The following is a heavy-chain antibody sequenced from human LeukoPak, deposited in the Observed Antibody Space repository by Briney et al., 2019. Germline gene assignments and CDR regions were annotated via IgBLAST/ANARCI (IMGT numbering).Heavy chain of an antibody. CDR1: GYTFTSYY. CDR2: INPSGGST. CDR3: ARDPFSSSWYIGAPYNWFDP. J-gene: IGHJ5*02. V-gene: IGHV1-46*01. D-gene: IGHD6-13*01. Sequence: GASVKVSCKASGYTFTSYYMHWVRQAPGQGLEWMGIINPSGGSTSYAQKFQGRVTMTRDTSTSTVYMELSSLRSEDTAVYYCARDPFSSSWYIGAPYNWFDPWGQGTLVTVSS.